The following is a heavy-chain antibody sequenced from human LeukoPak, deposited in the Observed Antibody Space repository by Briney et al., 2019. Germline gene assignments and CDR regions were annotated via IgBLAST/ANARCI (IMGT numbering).Heavy chain of an antibody. J-gene: IGHJ4*02. CDR1: GFTFSSYA. D-gene: IGHD5-18*01. CDR3: ARERGNSYGYDY. Sequence: PGGSLRLSCAASGFTFSSYAMSWVRQAPGKGLEWVSYISSSGSTIYYADSVKGRFTISRDNAKNSLYLRMNSLRAEDTAVYYCARERGNSYGYDYWGQGTLVTVSS. V-gene: IGHV3-48*03. CDR2: ISSSGSTI.